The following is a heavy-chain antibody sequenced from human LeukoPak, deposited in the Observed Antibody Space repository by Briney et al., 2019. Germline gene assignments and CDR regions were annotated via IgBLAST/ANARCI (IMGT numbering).Heavy chain of an antibody. CDR2: INPNSGGT. V-gene: IGHV1-2*02. Sequence: GASVKVSCKASGYTFTGYYMHWVRQAPGQGLEWMGWINPNSGGTNYAQKFQGRVTMTRDTSISTAYMELSRLRSDDTAVYYYAREEGNSGSSCFDYWGQGTLVTVSS. CDR3: AREEGNSGSSCFDY. J-gene: IGHJ4*02. D-gene: IGHD1-26*01. CDR1: GYTFTGYY.